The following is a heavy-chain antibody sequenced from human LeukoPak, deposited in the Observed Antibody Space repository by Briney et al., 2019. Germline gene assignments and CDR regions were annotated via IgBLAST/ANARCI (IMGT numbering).Heavy chain of an antibody. CDR1: GGIFSSYA. CDR2: IIPMLGIA. D-gene: IGHD3-3*01. CDR3: ARDGSDFWSGYPNYYMDV. J-gene: IGHJ6*03. Sequence: ASVKVSCKASGGIFSSYAISWVRQAPGQGLEWMGRIIPMLGIANYAQKFQGRVTITADKSTSTAYMELSSLRSEDTAVYYCARDGSDFWSGYPNYYMDVWGKGTTVTVSS. V-gene: IGHV1-69*04.